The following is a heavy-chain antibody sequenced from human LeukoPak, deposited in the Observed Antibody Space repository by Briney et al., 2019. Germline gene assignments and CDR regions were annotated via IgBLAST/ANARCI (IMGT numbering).Heavy chain of an antibody. CDR2: ISSSGSTI. CDR3: ARYDYSNYDDRFDP. J-gene: IGHJ5*02. CDR1: GFTFSSYE. D-gene: IGHD4-11*01. Sequence: PRGSLRLSCAASGFTFSSYEMNWVRQAPGKGLEWVSYISSSGSTIYYADSVKGRFTISRDNAKNSLYLQMNSLRAEDTAVYYCARYDYSNYDDRFDPWGQGTLVTVSS. V-gene: IGHV3-48*03.